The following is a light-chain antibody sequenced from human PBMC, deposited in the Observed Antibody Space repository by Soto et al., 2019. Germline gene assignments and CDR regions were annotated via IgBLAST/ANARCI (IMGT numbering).Light chain of an antibody. V-gene: IGKV1-5*03. CDR2: EAS. J-gene: IGKJ1*01. CDR3: QQYNRYSQWS. CDR1: QSVSTL. Sequence: DVQMTQWPSTLSASVGERVTITCRASQSVSTLLAWYQQKPGKAPKLLIYEASSLESGVPPRFSGRGSGTEFTLTISSLQHYDFATYYCQQYNRYSQWSFGQGTKVDIK.